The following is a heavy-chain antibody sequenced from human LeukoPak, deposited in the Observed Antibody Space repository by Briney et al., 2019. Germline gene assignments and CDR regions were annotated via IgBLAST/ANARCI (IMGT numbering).Heavy chain of an antibody. D-gene: IGHD3-3*01. Sequence: PGGSLRLSCAASGFTFSSYATSWVRQAPGKGLEWVSAISGSGGSTYYADSVKGRFTVSRDNSKNTLYLQMNSLRAEDTAVYYCAKVYDFWSGSNTYYFDYWGQGTLVTVSS. CDR2: ISGSGGST. V-gene: IGHV3-23*01. CDR3: AKVYDFWSGSNTYYFDY. J-gene: IGHJ4*02. CDR1: GFTFSSYA.